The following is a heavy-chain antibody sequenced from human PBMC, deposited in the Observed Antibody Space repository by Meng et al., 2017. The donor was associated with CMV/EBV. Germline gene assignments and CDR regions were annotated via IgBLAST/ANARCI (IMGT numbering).Heavy chain of an antibody. Sequence: GGSLRLSCAASGFTFSSYSMNWVRQAPGKGLEWVSSISSSSSYIYYADSVKGRFTISRDNAKNSLYLQMNSLRAEDMAVYYCASIEMATPYYYYGMDVWGQGTTVTVSS. CDR1: GFTFSSYS. CDR2: ISSSSSYI. V-gene: IGHV3-21*01. CDR3: ASIEMATPYYYYGMDV. D-gene: IGHD5-24*01. J-gene: IGHJ6*02.